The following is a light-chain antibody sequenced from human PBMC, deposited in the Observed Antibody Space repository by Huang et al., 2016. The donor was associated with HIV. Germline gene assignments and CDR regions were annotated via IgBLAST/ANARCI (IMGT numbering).Light chain of an antibody. CDR2: SAS. CDR1: QSVNNNY. J-gene: IGKJ1*01. CDR3: QQYGSSPWT. Sequence: EIVLTQSPGSLSSSPGEGATLSCRASQSVNNNYLAWYQQKPGQAPRLLIFSASNRATGMPDRVGGSGSGTDFTLTIRSLEPEDFAMYYCQQYGSSPWTFGQGTKVEVK. V-gene: IGKV3-20*01.